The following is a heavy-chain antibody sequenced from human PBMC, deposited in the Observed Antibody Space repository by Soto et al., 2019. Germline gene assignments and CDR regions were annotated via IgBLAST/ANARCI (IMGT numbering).Heavy chain of an antibody. J-gene: IGHJ6*03. CDR2: INPNSGGT. V-gene: IGHV1-2*04. D-gene: IGHD6-13*01. CDR1: GYTFTGYY. Sequence: GASVKVSCKASGYTFTGYYMHWVRQAPGQGLEWMGWINPNSGGTNYAQKFQGWVTMTRDTSISTAYMELSRLRSDDTAVYYCARDLDIISSILSAPTYYMDVWGKGTTVTVSS. CDR3: ARDLDIISSILSAPTYYMDV.